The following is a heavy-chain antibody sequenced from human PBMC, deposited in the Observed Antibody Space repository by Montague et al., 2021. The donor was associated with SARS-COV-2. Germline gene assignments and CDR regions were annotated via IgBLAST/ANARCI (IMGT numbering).Heavy chain of an antibody. V-gene: IGHV3-48*03. CDR1: GFTFSNYD. CDR2: ISTSAYTT. Sequence: SLRLSLSASGFTFSNYDMNWVRQAPGKGPEWISCISTSAYTTSYAGSVKGRFTISRDNGKNSLYLQMNSLRVEDTAVYYCTRDYRSIVGDGLDIWGQGTKVTVSS. D-gene: IGHD3-16*02. J-gene: IGHJ3*02. CDR3: TRDYRSIVGDGLDI.